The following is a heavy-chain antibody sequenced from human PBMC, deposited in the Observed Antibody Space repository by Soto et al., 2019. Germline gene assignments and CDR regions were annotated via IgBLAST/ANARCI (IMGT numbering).Heavy chain of an antibody. V-gene: IGHV3-21*01. D-gene: IGHD4-17*01. CDR2: ISSSSSYI. CDR1: GFTFSSYS. CDR3: ARGGDYLDY. Sequence: EVQLVESGGGLVKPGKSLRLSCAASGFTFSSYSMNWVRQAPGKGLEWVSSISSSSSYIYYADSVKGRFTISRDNAKNSLYLQMNGLRAEDTAVYYCARGGDYLDYWGQGTLFTVSS. J-gene: IGHJ4*02.